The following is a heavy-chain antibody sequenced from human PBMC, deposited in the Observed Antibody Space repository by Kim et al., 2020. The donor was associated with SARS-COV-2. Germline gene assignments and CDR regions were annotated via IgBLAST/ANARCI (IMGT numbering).Heavy chain of an antibody. V-gene: IGHV4-59*01. D-gene: IGHD3-22*01. J-gene: IGHJ5*02. Sequence: SETLSLTCTVSGGSISSYYWSWIRQPPGKGLEWIGYIYYSGSTNYNPSLKSRVTISVDTSKNQFSLKLSSVTAADTAVYYCARDSVDYYDSSGYYSFGWFDPWGQGTLVTVSS. CDR3: ARDSVDYYDSSGYYSFGWFDP. CDR1: GGSISSYY. CDR2: IYYSGST.